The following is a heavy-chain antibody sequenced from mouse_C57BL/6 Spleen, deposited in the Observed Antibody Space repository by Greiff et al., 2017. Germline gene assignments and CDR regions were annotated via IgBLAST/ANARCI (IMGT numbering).Heavy chain of an antibody. J-gene: IGHJ2*01. V-gene: IGHV1-4*01. CDR1: GYTFTSYT. Sequence: VQLQQSGAELARPGASVKMSCKASGYTFTSYTMHWVQQRPGQGLEWIGYINPSSGYTKYNQKFKDKATLTADKSSSTAYMQLSSLSSEDSAVYYCARSWYGSSPYYVDYWGQGTTLTVSS. CDR3: ARSWYGSSPYYVDY. CDR2: INPSSGYT. D-gene: IGHD1-1*01.